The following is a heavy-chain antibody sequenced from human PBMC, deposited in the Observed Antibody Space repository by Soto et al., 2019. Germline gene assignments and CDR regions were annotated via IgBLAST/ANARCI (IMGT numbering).Heavy chain of an antibody. CDR2: ISNNGTRT. V-gene: IGHV3-64*01. D-gene: IGHD6-19*01. CDR1: GFTFSNYE. J-gene: IGHJ5*02. CDR3: ARDPYPWTSGWNWFDP. Sequence: GGSLRLSCAASGFTFSNYEMHWVRQAPGKGLEYVSGISNNGTRTDYAKSVKGRFTISRDNSENTLYLQMDSLRAEDMAVYYCARDPYPWTSGWNWFDPWGQGTLVTVSS.